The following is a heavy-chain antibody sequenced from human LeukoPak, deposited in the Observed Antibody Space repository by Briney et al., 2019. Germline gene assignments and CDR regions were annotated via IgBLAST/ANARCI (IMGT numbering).Heavy chain of an antibody. J-gene: IGHJ4*02. CDR1: GGSFSGYY. Sequence: SETLPLTCAVYGGSFSGYYWSWIRQPPGKGLEWIGEINHSGSTNYNPSLKSRVTISVDTSKNQFSLKLSSVTAADTAVYYCARRGSKFDSSGYYHRIYFDYWGQGTLVTVSS. V-gene: IGHV4-34*01. CDR2: INHSGST. CDR3: ARRGSKFDSSGYYHRIYFDY. D-gene: IGHD3-22*01.